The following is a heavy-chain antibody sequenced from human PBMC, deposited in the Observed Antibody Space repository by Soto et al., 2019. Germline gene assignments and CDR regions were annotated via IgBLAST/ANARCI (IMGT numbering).Heavy chain of an antibody. V-gene: IGHV3-21*01. J-gene: IGHJ6*03. CDR2: ISSSSSYI. CDR3: ARAVVPAYDYYYYMDV. D-gene: IGHD2-2*01. CDR1: GFTFSSYS. Sequence: EVQLVESGGGLVKPGGSLRLSCAASGFTFSSYSMNWVRQAPEKGLEWVSSISSSSSYIYYADSVKGRFTISRDNAKNSLYLQMNSLRAEDTAVYYCARAVVPAYDYYYYMDVWGNGTTVTVSS.